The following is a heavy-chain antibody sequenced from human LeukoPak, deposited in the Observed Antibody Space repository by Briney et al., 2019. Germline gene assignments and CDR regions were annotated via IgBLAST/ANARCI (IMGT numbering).Heavy chain of an antibody. D-gene: IGHD3-22*01. CDR1: GFIFSSYG. Sequence: PGGSLRLSCVTSGFIFSSYGMHWVRQAPGKGLEWVAFIRSDGSDRYYADSVKGRFTISRDNSKNTLYLQMNSLKTEDTAVYYCAKHDSGSYSWGQGTLVTVSS. CDR2: IRSDGSDR. V-gene: IGHV3-30*02. J-gene: IGHJ4*02. CDR3: AKHDSGSYS.